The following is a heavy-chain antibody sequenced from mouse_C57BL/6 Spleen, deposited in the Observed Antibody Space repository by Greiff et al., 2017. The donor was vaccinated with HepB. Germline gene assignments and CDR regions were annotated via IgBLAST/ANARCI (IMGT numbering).Heavy chain of an antibody. D-gene: IGHD1-1*01. CDR2: INYDGSST. CDR3: ARDVTTVWGFDY. Sequence: EVKLVESEGGLVQPGSSMKLSCTASGFTFSDYYMAWVRQVPEKGLEWVANINYDGSSTYYLDSLKSRFIISRDNAKNILYLQMSSLKSEDTATYYCARDVTTVWGFDYWGQGTTLTVSS. J-gene: IGHJ2*01. CDR1: GFTFSDYY. V-gene: IGHV5-16*01.